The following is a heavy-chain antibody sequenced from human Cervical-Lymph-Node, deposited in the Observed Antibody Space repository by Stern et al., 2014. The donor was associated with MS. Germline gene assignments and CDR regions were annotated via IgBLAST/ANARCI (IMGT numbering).Heavy chain of an antibody. CDR1: GFSVTTAGVG. CDR2: IYWGDAT. V-gene: IGHV2-5*02. Sequence: QITLKESGPTLVKPTQTVTLTCTLSGFSVTTAGVGVGWIRQPPGKALEGLALIYWGDATLYSPSLKNRLTIAKDTSKNQVVLIMTDVDPVDTATYYCAHSRVKYCRGGTCYSSLFDYWGQGTLVTVSS. D-gene: IGHD2-15*01. CDR3: AHSRVKYCRGGTCYSSLFDY. J-gene: IGHJ4*02.